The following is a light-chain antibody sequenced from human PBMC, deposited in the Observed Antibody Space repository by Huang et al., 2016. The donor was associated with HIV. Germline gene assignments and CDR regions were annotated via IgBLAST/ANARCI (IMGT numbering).Light chain of an antibody. V-gene: IGKV3-15*01. CDR2: GAS. CDR3: QQYDDWPRT. J-gene: IGKJ1*01. CDR1: QSANSN. Sequence: EIVMTQSPATLSVSPGERATLSCRASQSANSNLACYQQRPGQAPRLLIYGASTRATDIPARFSGSGSGTDFTLTISSLQSEDFAIYYCQQYDDWPRTFGQGTKVEIK.